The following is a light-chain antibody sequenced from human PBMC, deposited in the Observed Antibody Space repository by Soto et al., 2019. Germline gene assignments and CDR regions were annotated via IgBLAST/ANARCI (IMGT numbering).Light chain of an antibody. CDR1: QSVSSY. V-gene: IGKV3-15*01. J-gene: IGKJ5*01. CDR2: GAS. CDR3: QQCSDWPLFT. Sequence: EIVMTQSPATLSVSPGERGTLSCRASQSVSSYLAWYQHKPGQSPRLLIYGASTRATGIPDRFSGRGSGTDVTLTISSLQSEDFAVYFCQQCSDWPLFTFGQGTRLEIK.